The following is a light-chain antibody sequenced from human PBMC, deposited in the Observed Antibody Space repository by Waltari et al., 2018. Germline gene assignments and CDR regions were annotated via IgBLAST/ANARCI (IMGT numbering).Light chain of an antibody. CDR3: NSYAGSNNFV. V-gene: IGLV2-8*01. CDR2: EVS. Sequence: QSALTQPPSASGSPGQSVAISCTGTTSDVGGSTDVSWYQQHPGKAPNLIIYEVSKRPSGVPDRFSGSKSGRTASLTVSGLQAEDEADYYCNSYAGSNNFVFGTGTKVTVL. CDR1: TSDVGGSTD. J-gene: IGLJ1*01.